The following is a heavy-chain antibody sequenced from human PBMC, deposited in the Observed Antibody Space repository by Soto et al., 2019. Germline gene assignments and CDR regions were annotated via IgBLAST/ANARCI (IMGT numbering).Heavy chain of an antibody. CDR2: IYKSATT. Sequence: PSETLSLTCSVSGDSISNLDYFWAWIRQPPGQALEYIGYIYKSATTYYNPSFESRVAISVDTSKSQFSRNVTSVTAADMAVYFCARGRYCLTGRCFPDWFDSWSQGALVTVSS. V-gene: IGHV4-30-4*01. J-gene: IGHJ5*01. CDR3: ARGRYCLTGRCFPDWFDS. CDR1: GDSISNLDYF. D-gene: IGHD7-27*01.